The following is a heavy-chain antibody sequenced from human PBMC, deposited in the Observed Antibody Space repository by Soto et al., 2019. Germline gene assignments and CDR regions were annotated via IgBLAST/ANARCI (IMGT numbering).Heavy chain of an antibody. V-gene: IGHV3-33*01. CDR3: ARGMFSSGWYGMDV. CDR2: IWYDGSNK. J-gene: IGHJ6*02. CDR1: GFTFSSYV. Sequence: GGSLRLSCAASGFTFSSYVMHWVRQAPGKGLEWVAVIWYDGSNKYYADSVKGRFTISRDNSKNTLYLQMNSLRAEDTAVYYCARGMFSSGWYGMDVWGQGTTVTVSS. D-gene: IGHD6-19*01.